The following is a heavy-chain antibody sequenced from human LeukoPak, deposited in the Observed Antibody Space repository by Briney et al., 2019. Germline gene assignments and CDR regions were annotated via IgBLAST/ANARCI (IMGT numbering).Heavy chain of an antibody. CDR2: ISGDGGST. V-gene: IGHV3-43*02. D-gene: IGHD6-19*01. Sequence: LRGGCLRLSCAAPGFIFDNYAIHWDRQAPGKGLEWVSLISGDGGSTFYADSVRGRFTISRDNTRKSLSLQMSSLRSEDTALYYCARESETSGWYDYWGQGTLVTVSS. CDR1: GFIFDNYA. CDR3: ARESETSGWYDY. J-gene: IGHJ4*02.